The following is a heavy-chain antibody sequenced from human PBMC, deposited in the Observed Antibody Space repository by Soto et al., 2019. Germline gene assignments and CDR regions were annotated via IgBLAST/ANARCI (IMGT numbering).Heavy chain of an antibody. CDR2: IKEDGSEK. D-gene: IGHD5-18*01. V-gene: IGHV3-7*01. CDR1: GFTFSSSW. Sequence: GSLRLSCAASGFTFSSSWMNWVRQAPGKGLEWVAGIKEDGSEKYYVDFVKGRFTISRDNAENSLYLQMNGLRAEDTAVYCCARDRGYSCFDYWGLGTLVTVSS. J-gene: IGHJ4*02. CDR3: ARDRGYSCFDY.